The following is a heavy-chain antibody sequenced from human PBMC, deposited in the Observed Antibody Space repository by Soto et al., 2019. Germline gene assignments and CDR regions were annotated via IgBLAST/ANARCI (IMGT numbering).Heavy chain of an antibody. CDR2: ISYDGSNK. V-gene: IGHV3-30-3*01. D-gene: IGHD3-22*01. J-gene: IGHJ3*02. CDR3: ARDHGYYYDSSGYYPDAFDI. CDR1: GFTFSSYA. Sequence: GGSLRLSCAASGFTFSSYAMHWVRQAPGKGLEWVAVISYDGSNKYYADSVKGRFTISRDNSKNTLYLQMNSLRAEDTAVYYCARDHGYYYDSSGYYPDAFDIWGQGTMVTVSS.